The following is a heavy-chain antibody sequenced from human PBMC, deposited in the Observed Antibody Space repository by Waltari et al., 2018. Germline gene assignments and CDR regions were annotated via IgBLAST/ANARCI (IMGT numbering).Heavy chain of an antibody. CDR1: GFTVSSNY. CDR2: IYSGGTT. J-gene: IGHJ6*02. V-gene: IGHV3-53*01. D-gene: IGHD6-13*01. Sequence: EVQLVESGGGLIQPGGSLRLSCAASGFTVSSNYMSWVRRAPGKGLEGVSVIYSGGTTYYDDAVKGRFTISRDNAKNTLYLQMNSLRAEDTAVYYCARDRGIAAGGLYYYYGMDVWGQGTTVTVSS. CDR3: ARDRGIAAGGLYYYYGMDV.